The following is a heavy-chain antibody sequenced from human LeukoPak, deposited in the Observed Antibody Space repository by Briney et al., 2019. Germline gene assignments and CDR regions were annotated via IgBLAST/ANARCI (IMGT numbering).Heavy chain of an antibody. Sequence: SETLSLTCTVSGGSISSYYWSWIRQPPGKGLEWIGYIYYSGSTNYNPSLKSRVTISVDTSKNQFSLKLSSVTAADTAVYYCARLLRGNWFDPWGQGTLVTVSS. CDR1: GGSISSYY. CDR3: ARLLRGNWFDP. D-gene: IGHD3-22*01. V-gene: IGHV4-59*01. J-gene: IGHJ5*02. CDR2: IYYSGST.